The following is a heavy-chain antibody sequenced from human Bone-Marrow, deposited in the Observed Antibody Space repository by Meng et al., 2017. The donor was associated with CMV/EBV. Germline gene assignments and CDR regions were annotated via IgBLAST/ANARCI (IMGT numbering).Heavy chain of an antibody. J-gene: IGHJ6*02. Sequence: GGSLTLSCAASGFTFSNAWMSWVRQAPGKWLEWVGCIKSKTDGGTTDYAAPVKGRFTISRDDSKNTLYLQMNSLKTEDTAVYYCTTVPRVGYYYYYGMDVWGQGTTVTVSS. CDR1: GFTFSNAW. D-gene: IGHD1-26*01. CDR3: TTVPRVGYYYYYGMDV. CDR2: IKSKTDGGTT. V-gene: IGHV3-15*01.